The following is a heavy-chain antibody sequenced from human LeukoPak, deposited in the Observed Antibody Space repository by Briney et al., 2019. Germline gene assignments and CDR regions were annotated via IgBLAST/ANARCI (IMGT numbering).Heavy chain of an antibody. CDR2: IYHSGST. Sequence: PSETLSLTCAVSGGSISSSNWWSWVRQPPGKGLEWIGEIYHSGSTYYNPSLKSRVTISVDTSKNQFSLKLSSVTAADTAVYYCARDYYDSSLFDYWGQGTLVTVSS. CDR3: ARDYYDSSLFDY. CDR1: GGSISSSNW. V-gene: IGHV4-4*02. D-gene: IGHD3-22*01. J-gene: IGHJ4*02.